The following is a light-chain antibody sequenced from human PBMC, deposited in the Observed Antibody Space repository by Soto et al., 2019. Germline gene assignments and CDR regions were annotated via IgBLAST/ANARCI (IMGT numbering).Light chain of an antibody. Sequence: QSALTQPPSVSGSPGQSVTISCTGTSSDVGTYNRVSWYQQPPGTAPKLIIYEVTNRPSGVPDRFSGYKSGNTASLTISGLQADDEADYYCSLYTGSNTWVFGGGTKLTVL. CDR2: EVT. CDR1: SSDVGTYNR. J-gene: IGLJ3*02. CDR3: SLYTGSNTWV. V-gene: IGLV2-18*01.